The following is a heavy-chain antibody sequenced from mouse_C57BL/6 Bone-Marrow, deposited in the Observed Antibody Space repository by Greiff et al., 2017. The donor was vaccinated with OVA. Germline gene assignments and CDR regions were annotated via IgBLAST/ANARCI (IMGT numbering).Heavy chain of an antibody. J-gene: IGHJ3*01. CDR1: GYTFTSYW. D-gene: IGHD1-2*01. Sequence: VQLQESGTELVKPGASVKLSCKASGYTFTSYWMHWVKQRPGQGLEWIGNINPSNGGTNYNEKFKSKATLTVDKSSSTAYMQLSSLTSEDSAVYYCARVSLLPAWFAYWGQGTLVTVSA. CDR2: INPSNGGT. CDR3: ARVSLLPAWFAY. V-gene: IGHV1-53*01.